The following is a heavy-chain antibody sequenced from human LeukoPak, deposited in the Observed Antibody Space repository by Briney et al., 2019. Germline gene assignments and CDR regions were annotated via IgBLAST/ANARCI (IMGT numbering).Heavy chain of an antibody. CDR2: ITASGDRT. CDR3: ARRDIVVIVSASDY. Sequence: GGSLRLSCTASGFIFSDYVMIWVRQAPGKGLEWVSGITASGDRTYYGDSVKGRFTVSRDNSKNTVYLQMNSVRFDDTAVYYCARRDIVVIVSASDYWGQGTLVTVSS. D-gene: IGHD2-15*01. J-gene: IGHJ4*02. CDR1: GFIFSDYV. V-gene: IGHV3-23*01.